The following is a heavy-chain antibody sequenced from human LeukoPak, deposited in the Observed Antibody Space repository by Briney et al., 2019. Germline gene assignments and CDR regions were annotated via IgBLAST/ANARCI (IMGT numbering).Heavy chain of an antibody. D-gene: IGHD2-2*02. CDR2: IYYSGST. CDR1: GGSISSSSFY. CDR3: ARRVVVVPAAINWFDP. J-gene: IGHJ5*02. Sequence: SETLSLTCTVSGGSISSSSFYWGWIRQPPGKGLEWIGSIYYSGSTYYNPSLKSRVTISVDTSKNQFSLKLSSVTAADTAVYYCARRVVVVPAAINWFDPWGQGTLVTVSS. V-gene: IGHV4-39*01.